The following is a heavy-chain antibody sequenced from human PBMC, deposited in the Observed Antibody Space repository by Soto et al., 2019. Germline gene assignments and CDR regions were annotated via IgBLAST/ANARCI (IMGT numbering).Heavy chain of an antibody. J-gene: IGHJ6*02. CDR3: ARGRGGRIDYSTSSHYYYYGMDV. CDR1: GGTFSTNA. CDR2: ITPIFASV. Sequence: ASVKVSCKASGGTFSTNAFNWVRQAPGQGLEWMGGITPIFASVSSTLNSAQKFQGRVTITADEPTSTVFMELRSLRSEDTAVYYCARGRGGRIDYSTSSHYYYYGMDVWGQGTTVTVSS. V-gene: IGHV1-69*13. D-gene: IGHD6-6*01.